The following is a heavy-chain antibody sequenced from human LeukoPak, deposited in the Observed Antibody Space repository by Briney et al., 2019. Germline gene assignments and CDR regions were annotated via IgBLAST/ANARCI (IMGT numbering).Heavy chain of an antibody. J-gene: IGHJ4*02. CDR3: ARVMITFGGVIAFDY. CDR2: IYYSGST. D-gene: IGHD3-16*02. V-gene: IGHV4-39*07. CDR1: GGSISSSSYY. Sequence: PSETLSLTCTVSGGSISSSSYYWGWIRQPPGKGLEWIGSIYYSGSTYYNPSLKSRVTISVDTSKNQFSLKLSSVTAADTAVYYCARVMITFGGVIAFDYWGQGTLVTVSS.